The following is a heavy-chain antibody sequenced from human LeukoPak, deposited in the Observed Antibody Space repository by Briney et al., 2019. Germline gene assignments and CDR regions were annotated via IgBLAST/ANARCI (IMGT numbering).Heavy chain of an antibody. D-gene: IGHD5-18*01. CDR3: ARDLGYGYYFYYYLDV. CDR1: GGSISSYY. Sequence: SQTLSLTCTVSGGSISSYYWTWIRQPAGKGLEYLGRIHASGSTYYNPSLNSRVAISIDTSKNQFSLKVSSVAAADTAVYYCARDLGYGYYFYYYLDVWGKGTTVTASS. J-gene: IGHJ6*03. CDR2: IHASGST. V-gene: IGHV4-61*02.